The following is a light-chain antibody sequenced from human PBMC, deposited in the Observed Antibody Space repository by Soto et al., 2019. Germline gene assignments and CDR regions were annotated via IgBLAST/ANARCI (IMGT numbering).Light chain of an antibody. CDR1: QTIRSS. CDR2: SAS. V-gene: IGKV1-39*01. CDR3: QQSYSIPFT. J-gene: IGKJ3*01. Sequence: DIQMTQSPSSLSASVGYRVTITFLTSQTIRSSLNWYQQKTGKAPKLLIYSASSLQSGVPSRFSGSGSGTDFTLTISGLQFEDFATYYCQQSYSIPFTFGPGTKVDIK.